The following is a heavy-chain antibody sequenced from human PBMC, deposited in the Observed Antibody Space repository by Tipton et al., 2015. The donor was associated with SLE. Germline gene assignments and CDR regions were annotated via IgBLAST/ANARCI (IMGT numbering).Heavy chain of an antibody. CDR2: IYYSGST. D-gene: IGHD4-11*01. V-gene: IGHV4-39*07. Sequence: TLSRTCTVSGGSISSSSYYWGWIRQPPGKGLEWIGSIYYSGSTYYNPSLKSRVTISVDTSKNQFSLKLSSVTAADTAVYYCARDPYGNEDYWGQGTLVTVSS. J-gene: IGHJ4*02. CDR1: GGSISSSSYY. CDR3: ARDPYGNEDY.